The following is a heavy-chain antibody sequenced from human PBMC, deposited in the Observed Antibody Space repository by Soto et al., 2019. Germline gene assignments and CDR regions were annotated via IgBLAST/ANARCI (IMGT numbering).Heavy chain of an antibody. D-gene: IGHD6-13*01. CDR3: AHRRRAAGGYYFDY. Sequence: QITLKESGPTLVKPTQTLTLTCTFSGFSLTTSGVGVGWIRQPPGKALEWLALIYWDDDKRYSPSLKRRLTIXXXTXXTPVVLTMTNMDPVETATYYCAHRRRAAGGYYFDYWGQGTLVTVSS. V-gene: IGHV2-5*02. CDR2: IYWDDDK. CDR1: GFSLTTSGVG. J-gene: IGHJ4*02.